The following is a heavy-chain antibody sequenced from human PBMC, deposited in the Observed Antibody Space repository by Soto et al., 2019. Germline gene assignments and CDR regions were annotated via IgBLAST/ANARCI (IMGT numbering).Heavy chain of an antibody. CDR2: ISAHNGNT. CDR1: GYSITSYG. V-gene: IGHV1-18*01. D-gene: IGHD2-2*01. Sequence: ASVKVSCKASGYSITSYGISWVRQAPGQGLEWMGWISAHNGNTKYAQKIQGRVTMTTDTSTSTAYMELRSLRSDDTAVYYCARDGPPMDYWGQGTLVTVSS. J-gene: IGHJ4*02. CDR3: ARDGPPMDY.